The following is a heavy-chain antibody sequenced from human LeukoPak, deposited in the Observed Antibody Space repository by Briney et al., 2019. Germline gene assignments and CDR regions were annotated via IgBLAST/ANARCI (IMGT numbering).Heavy chain of an antibody. D-gene: IGHD1-14*01. J-gene: IGHJ4*02. CDR2: IRSKANSYAT. Sequence: PGGSLRLSCAASGFTFSGSAMHWVRQASGKGLEWVGRIRSKANSYATAYAASVKGRFTISRDDSKNTAYLQMNSLKTEDTAVYYCARSVYNTLDYWGQGTLVTVSS. V-gene: IGHV3-73*01. CDR3: ARSVYNTLDY. CDR1: GFTFSGSA.